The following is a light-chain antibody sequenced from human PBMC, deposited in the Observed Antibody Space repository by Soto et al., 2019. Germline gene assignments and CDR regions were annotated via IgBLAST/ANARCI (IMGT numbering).Light chain of an antibody. CDR1: QNIRFN. CDR3: HQFGYSPRT. Sequence: EIVMTQSPAVVSVSPGERSTLSFMASQNIRFNLAWYQQKPGQAPRLLISAASPRATDIPDRFSGSGSGTDFPLAIRRLEPEDFAVYYCHQFGYSPRTFGQGTKVDI. J-gene: IGKJ1*01. CDR2: AAS. V-gene: IGKV3D-15*01.